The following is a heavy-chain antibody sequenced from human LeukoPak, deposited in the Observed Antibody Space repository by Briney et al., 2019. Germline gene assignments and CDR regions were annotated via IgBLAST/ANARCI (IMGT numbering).Heavy chain of an antibody. CDR3: AREGIAAAGPPLGFDY. J-gene: IGHJ4*02. V-gene: IGHV3-53*01. CDR2: IYSGGST. Sequence: GGSLRLSCAASGFTVSSNYMSWVRQAPGKGLEWVSVIYSGGSTYYADSVKGRFTISRDNSKNTLYLQMNSLRAEDTAVYYCAREGIAAAGPPLGFDYWGQGTLVTVSS. D-gene: IGHD6-13*01. CDR1: GFTVSSNY.